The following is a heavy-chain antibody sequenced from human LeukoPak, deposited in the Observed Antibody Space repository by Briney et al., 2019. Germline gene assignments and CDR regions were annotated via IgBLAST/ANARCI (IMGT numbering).Heavy chain of an antibody. J-gene: IGHJ4*02. V-gene: IGHV3-48*03. D-gene: IGHD6-19*01. CDR1: GFTFSSYE. Sequence: PGGSLRLSCAASGFTFSSYEMNWVRQAPGKGLEWVSYISSSGSTIYYADSVKGRFTISRDNAKNSLYLQMNSLRAEDTAVYYRARAKIAVAVNFDYWGQGTLVTVSS. CDR2: ISSSGSTI. CDR3: ARAKIAVAVNFDY.